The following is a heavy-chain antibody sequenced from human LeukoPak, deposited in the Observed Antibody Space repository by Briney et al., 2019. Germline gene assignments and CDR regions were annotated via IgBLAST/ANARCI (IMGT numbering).Heavy chain of an antibody. CDR3: ARDLGGSYRSNWFDP. Sequence: GASVKVSCKASGYTFTSYYMHWVRQAPGQGLEWMGIINPSGGSTSYAQKFQGRVTMTRDTSTSTVYMELSSLRSEDTAVYYCARDLGGSYRSNWFDPWGQGTLVTVSS. J-gene: IGHJ5*02. V-gene: IGHV1-46*01. CDR1: GYTFTSYY. D-gene: IGHD1-26*01. CDR2: INPSGGST.